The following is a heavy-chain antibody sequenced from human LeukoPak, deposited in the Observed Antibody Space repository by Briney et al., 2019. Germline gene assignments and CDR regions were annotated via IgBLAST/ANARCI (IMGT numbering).Heavy chain of an antibody. CDR1: GGSISSYY. Sequence: SETLSLTCTVSGGSISSYYWSWIRLPPGKGLEWIGYIYYSGSTNYNPSLKSRVTISVDTSKNQFSLKLSSVTAADTAVYYCARGPPKEGLFDYWGQGTLVTVSS. CDR2: IYYSGST. V-gene: IGHV4-59*01. CDR3: ARGPPKEGLFDY. J-gene: IGHJ4*02. D-gene: IGHD3/OR15-3a*01.